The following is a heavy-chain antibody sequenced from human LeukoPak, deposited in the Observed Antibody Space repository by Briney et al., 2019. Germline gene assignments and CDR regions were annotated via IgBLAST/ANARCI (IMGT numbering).Heavy chain of an antibody. J-gene: IGHJ4*02. CDR2: INPSGGST. CDR1: GYTFTSYY. D-gene: IGHD3-3*01. CDR3: ATDTHTYYDFWSGYYPLDY. V-gene: IGHV1-46*01. Sequence: GASVKVSFKASGYTFTSYYMHWVRQPPGQGLEWMGIINPSGGSTSYAQKFQGRVTMTRDTSTSTVYMELSSLRSEDTAVYYCATDTHTYYDFWSGYYPLDYWGQGTLVTVSS.